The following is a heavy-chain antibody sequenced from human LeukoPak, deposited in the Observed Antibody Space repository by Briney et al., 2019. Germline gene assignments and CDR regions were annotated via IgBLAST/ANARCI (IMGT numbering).Heavy chain of an antibody. J-gene: IGHJ4*02. CDR3: ARGYSSSSEPFDY. CDR2: IYYSGST. V-gene: IGHV4-59*02. Sequence: SETLSLTCTVSGGSVSNYYWSWIRQSPGKGLEWIGYIYYSGSTNYNPSLKSRVTISVDTSKNQFSLKLSSVTAADTAVYYCARGYSSSSEPFDYWGQGTLVTVSS. CDR1: GGSVSNYY. D-gene: IGHD6-6*01.